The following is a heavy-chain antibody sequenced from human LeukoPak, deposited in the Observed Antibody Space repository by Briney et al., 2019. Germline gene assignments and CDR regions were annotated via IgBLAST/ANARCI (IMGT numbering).Heavy chain of an antibody. D-gene: IGHD1-26*01. J-gene: IGHJ4*02. CDR3: ARDGSPNYGYYAFFDT. CDR1: GFTFSSYS. V-gene: IGHV3-21*01. Sequence: GGSLRLSCAASGFTFSSYSMNWVRQAPGKGLEWVSSISSSSSYIYYADSVKGRFTISRDNTKNSLILQASSLTVADTGIYYCARDGSPNYGYYAFFDTWGQGTLVTVSS. CDR2: ISSSSSYI.